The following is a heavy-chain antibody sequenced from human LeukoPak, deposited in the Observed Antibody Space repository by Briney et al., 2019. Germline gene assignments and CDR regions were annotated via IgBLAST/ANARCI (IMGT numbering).Heavy chain of an antibody. J-gene: IGHJ4*02. V-gene: IGHV3-11*01. CDR2: ISSSGSTI. CDR1: GFTFSDYY. D-gene: IGHD6-6*01. Sequence: PGGSLRLSCAASGFTFSDYYMSWIRQAPGKGLEWVSYISSSGSTIYYADSVKGRFTISRDNAKNSLYLQMNSLRAEDTAVYYCARDWVEEYSSSAAYWGQGTLVTVSS. CDR3: ARDWVEEYSSSAAY.